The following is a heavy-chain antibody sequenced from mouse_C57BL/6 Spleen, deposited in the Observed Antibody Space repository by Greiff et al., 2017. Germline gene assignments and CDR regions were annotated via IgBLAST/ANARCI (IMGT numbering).Heavy chain of an antibody. J-gene: IGHJ3*01. CDR2: ILPGSGST. D-gene: IGHD1-1*01. Sequence: QVQLQQSGAELMKPGASVKLSCKATGYTFTGYWIEWVKQRPGHGLEWIGEILPGSGSTNYNEKFKGKATFTADPSSNTAYMQLSSLTTEDSAIYCCARAYYYGSSYGRFAYWGQGTLVTVSA. CDR1: GYTFTGYW. V-gene: IGHV1-9*01. CDR3: ARAYYYGSSYGRFAY.